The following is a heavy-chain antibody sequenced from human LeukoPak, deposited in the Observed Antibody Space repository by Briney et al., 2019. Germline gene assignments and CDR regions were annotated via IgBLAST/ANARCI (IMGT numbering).Heavy chain of an antibody. Sequence: GGSLRLSCAASGFTFSSYSMNWVRQAPGKGLEWVSSISSSSSYIYYADSVKGRFTISRDNAKNSLYLQMNSLRAEGTAVYYCARAGIAAAGPFDYWGQGTLVTVSS. CDR3: ARAGIAAAGPFDY. CDR1: GFTFSSYS. D-gene: IGHD6-13*01. V-gene: IGHV3-21*01. J-gene: IGHJ4*02. CDR2: ISSSSSYI.